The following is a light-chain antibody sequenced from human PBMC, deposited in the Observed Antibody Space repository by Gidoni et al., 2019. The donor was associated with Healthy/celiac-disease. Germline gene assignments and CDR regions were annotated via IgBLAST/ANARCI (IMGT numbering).Light chain of an antibody. J-gene: IGKJ1*01. V-gene: IGKV3-15*01. CDR3: QQYNNWPRT. CDR2: CAS. CDR1: QSVRSN. Sequence: EIVMTQSPATLSVSPGERATLSCRASQSVRSNLAWYQQKPGQAPRLLIYCASTRATGIPARFSGSGVGTEFNLTISSLQSEDFAVYYCQQYNNWPRTFXQXTKVEIK.